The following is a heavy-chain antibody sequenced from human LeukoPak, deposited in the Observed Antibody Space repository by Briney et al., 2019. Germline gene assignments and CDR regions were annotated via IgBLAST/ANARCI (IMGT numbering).Heavy chain of an antibody. CDR1: GGSISSGGYS. CDR3: ARVGGGSDPYYAMDV. J-gene: IGHJ6*02. V-gene: IGHV4-30-2*01. Sequence: PSETLSLTCAVSGGSISSGGYSWSWIRQPPGKGLEWIVYIYHSGSTYYNPSLKSRVTISVDRSKNQFSLKLSSVTAADTAVYYCARVGGGSDPYYAMDVWGQGTTVTVSS. CDR2: IYHSGST. D-gene: IGHD2-15*01.